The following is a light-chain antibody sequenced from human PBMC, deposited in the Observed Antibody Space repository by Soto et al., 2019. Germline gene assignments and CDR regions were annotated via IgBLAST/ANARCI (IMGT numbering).Light chain of an antibody. CDR2: AAA. CDR3: QQTSSPPWT. CDR1: QNIRSY. V-gene: IGKV1-39*01. J-gene: IGKJ1*01. Sequence: DIQMTQSPSSLSASVGDRVIITCRASQNIRSYVNWYQQKAGKAPNLLIYAAASLQSGVPSRFRGFGAGTDFTLTITSPQAEDFATYYCQQTSSPPWTFGQGTKVDIK.